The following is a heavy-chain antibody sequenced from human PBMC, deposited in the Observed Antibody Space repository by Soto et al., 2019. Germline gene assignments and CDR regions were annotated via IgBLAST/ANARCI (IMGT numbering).Heavy chain of an antibody. Sequence: GALVKRACKISGYRNTVLLMHCRRKNKRKGLEWMGGFDPEDGETIYAQKFQGRVTMTEDTSTDTAYMELSSLRSEDTAVYYCATFSIILTGYLGALNYYYYGMDVWGQGTTVTVSS. D-gene: IGHD3-9*01. V-gene: IGHV1-24*01. J-gene: IGHJ6*02. CDR3: ATFSIILTGYLGALNYYYYGMDV. CDR2: FDPEDGET. CDR1: GYRNTVLL.